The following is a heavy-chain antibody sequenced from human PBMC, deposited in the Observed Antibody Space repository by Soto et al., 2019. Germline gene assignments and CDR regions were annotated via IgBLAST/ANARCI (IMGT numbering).Heavy chain of an antibody. J-gene: IGHJ6*03. CDR1: GFTFSSYG. Sequence: QVQLVESGGGVVQPGRSLRLSCAASGFTFSSYGMHWVRQAPGKGLEWVAVIWYEGSNKYYADSVKGRFTISRDNSKNTLYLQMNSLRAEDTAVYYCARAQSSAGIPIFGVAPRLGYMDVWGKGTTVTVSS. V-gene: IGHV3-33*01. D-gene: IGHD3-3*01. CDR3: ARAQSSAGIPIFGVAPRLGYMDV. CDR2: IWYEGSNK.